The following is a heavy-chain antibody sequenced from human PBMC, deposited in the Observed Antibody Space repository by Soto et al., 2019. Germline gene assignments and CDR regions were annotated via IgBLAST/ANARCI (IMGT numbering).Heavy chain of an antibody. Sequence: EAQLVESGGGLVQPGGSLRLSCAASGFTFSSYSMNWVRQAPGQGLEWISYISTGSSTKYYADSVKGRFTISRDNAKGSLYLQMNSLRDEDTAVYYCARAGYGDLWGQGTLVTVSS. V-gene: IGHV3-48*02. D-gene: IGHD4-17*01. CDR3: ARAGYGDL. J-gene: IGHJ5*02. CDR1: GFTFSSYS. CDR2: ISTGSSTK.